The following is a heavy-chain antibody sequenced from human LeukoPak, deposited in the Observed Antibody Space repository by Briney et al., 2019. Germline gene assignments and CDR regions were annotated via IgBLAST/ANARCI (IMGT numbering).Heavy chain of an antibody. CDR3: ARDPYSGYAEIQTYYYDSSGYYLFDY. Sequence: ASVKVSCKASVYTFTSYGISWVRQAPGQGLEWMGWISAYNVNTNYAHKLQGRVTMTTDTSTSTAYMELRSLRSDDTAVYYCARDPYSGYAEIQTYYYDSSGYYLFDYWGQGTLVTVSS. CDR1: VYTFTSYG. J-gene: IGHJ4*02. V-gene: IGHV1-18*01. D-gene: IGHD3-22*01. CDR2: ISAYNVNT.